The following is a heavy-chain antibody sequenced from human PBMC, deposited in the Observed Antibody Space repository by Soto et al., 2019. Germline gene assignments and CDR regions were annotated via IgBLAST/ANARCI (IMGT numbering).Heavy chain of an antibody. J-gene: IGHJ4*02. CDR1: GGSISSYY. Sequence: QVQLQESGPGLVKPSETLSLTCTVSGGSISSYYWNWIRQSPGKGLEWIGYIYYSGSTNYNPSLKSRVTISVDTSRNQFSLKLTSVTAADTAVYYCARRSTTGPPIYLEYWGQGILVTVSS. D-gene: IGHD1-1*01. V-gene: IGHV4-59*01. CDR2: IYYSGST. CDR3: ARRSTTGPPIYLEY.